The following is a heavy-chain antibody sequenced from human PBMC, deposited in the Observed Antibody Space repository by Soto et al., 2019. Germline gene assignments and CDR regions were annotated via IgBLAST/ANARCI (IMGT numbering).Heavy chain of an antibody. CDR2: ISGSGGST. CDR3: ATAQVYYYDSSGYYSAEQNDY. CDR1: GFTFSSYA. D-gene: IGHD3-22*01. J-gene: IGHJ4*02. V-gene: IGHV3-23*01. Sequence: GGSLRLSCAASGFTFSSYAMSWVRQAPGKGLEWVSAISGSGGSTYYADSVKGRFTISRDNSKNTLYLQMNSLRAEDTAVYYCATAQVYYYDSSGYYSAEQNDYWGQGTLVTVSS.